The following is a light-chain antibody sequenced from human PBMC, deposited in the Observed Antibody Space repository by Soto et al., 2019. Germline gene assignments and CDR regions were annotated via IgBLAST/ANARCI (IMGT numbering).Light chain of an antibody. CDR2: GNG. CDR3: QSYDSSLSDV. Sequence: QSVLTQPPSVSGAPGQRVTISCTGSSSNIGAGYDVHWYQQLPGTAPKLLIYGNGNRPSGVPDRFSGSKSGTSASLAITGLQAEDEADYYCQSYDSSLSDVFGTGTKVTVL. V-gene: IGLV1-40*01. J-gene: IGLJ1*01. CDR1: SSNIGAGYD.